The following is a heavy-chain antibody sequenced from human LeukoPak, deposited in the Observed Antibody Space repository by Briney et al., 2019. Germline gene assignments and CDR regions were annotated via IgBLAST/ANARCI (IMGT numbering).Heavy chain of an antibody. V-gene: IGHV3-23*01. Sequence: GGSLTLSCAASGFTFSNNAISWVRQVPGKGLEWVSSISGSGDTTYYADSVKGRFTISRDNSKNTLYVQMNSLRAEDTAVYYCARDVGIVVVPAAPHDYYYYGMDVWGQGTTVTVSS. D-gene: IGHD2-2*01. CDR2: ISGSGDTT. J-gene: IGHJ6*02. CDR1: GFTFSNNA. CDR3: ARDVGIVVVPAAPHDYYYYGMDV.